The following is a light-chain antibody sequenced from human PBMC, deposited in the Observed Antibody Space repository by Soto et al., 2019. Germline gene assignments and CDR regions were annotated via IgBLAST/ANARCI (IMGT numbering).Light chain of an antibody. CDR2: KAS. CDR3: QQYNSYRA. V-gene: IGKV1-5*03. CDR1: QSIDTW. J-gene: IGKJ1*01. Sequence: IQLTQSPSSLSASVGDRVTITCRASQSIDTWLAWHQQKPGQVPKHLISKASSLESGVPSRLSGSGSGTEFTLPIRSLQPDDYATYYCQQYNSYRAFGQGTKVDIK.